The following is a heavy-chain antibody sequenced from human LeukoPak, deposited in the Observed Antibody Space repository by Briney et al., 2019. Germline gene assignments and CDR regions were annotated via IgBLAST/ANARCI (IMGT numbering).Heavy chain of an antibody. CDR2: IYYSGST. CDR1: GGSISNVNHH. Sequence: SETLSLTCTVSGGSISNVNHHWGWIRQPPGKGLEWIGSIYYSGSTFYKPSLKSRVTISIDTSKNQFSLKLSSVTAADTAVYYCAREETSTVWDWGQGTLVTVSS. V-gene: IGHV4-39*07. J-gene: IGHJ4*02. CDR3: AREETSTVWD. D-gene: IGHD3-16*01.